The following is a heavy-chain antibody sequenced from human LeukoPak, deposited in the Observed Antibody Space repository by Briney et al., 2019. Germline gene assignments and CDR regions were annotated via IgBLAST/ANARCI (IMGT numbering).Heavy chain of an antibody. CDR2: ISYDGSNK. V-gene: IGHV3-30*18. D-gene: IGHD3-10*01. Sequence: GGSLRLSCAASGFTFSSYGMHWVRQAPGNGLEWVAVISYDGSNKYYADSVKGRFTISRDNSKNTLYLQMNSLRAEDTAVYYCAKDSELLWFGELSPFDYWGQGTLVTVSS. J-gene: IGHJ4*02. CDR3: AKDSELLWFGELSPFDY. CDR1: GFTFSSYG.